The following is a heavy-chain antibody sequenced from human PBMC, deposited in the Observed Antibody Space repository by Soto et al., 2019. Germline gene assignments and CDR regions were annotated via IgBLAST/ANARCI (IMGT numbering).Heavy chain of an antibody. V-gene: IGHV3-21*01. J-gene: IGHJ6*03. CDR1: GLTFSSST. Sequence: GGSLRLSCAASGLTFSSSTMNWVRQAPGKGLEWVSSISSSSSYIYYADSVKGRFTISRDNAKNSLFLQMNSLRAEDTAVYYCAREFLTTVTIQSSYYYYYYMDVWGKGTTVTVSS. CDR2: ISSSSSYI. CDR3: AREFLTTVTIQSSYYYYYYMDV. D-gene: IGHD4-4*01.